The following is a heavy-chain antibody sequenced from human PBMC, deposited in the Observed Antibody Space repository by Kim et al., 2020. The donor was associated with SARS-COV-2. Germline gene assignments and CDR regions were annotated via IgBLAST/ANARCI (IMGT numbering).Heavy chain of an antibody. V-gene: IGHV1-8*01. J-gene: IGHJ6*03. CDR1: GYTFTSYD. CDR2: MNPNSGNT. Sequence: ASVKVSCKASGYTFTSYDINWVRQATGQGLEWMGWMNPNSGNTGYAQKFQGRVTMTRNTSISTAYMELSSLRSEDTAVYYCARRRGPDRRREVTIFGVVRVGGRDYYYDMDVWGKGTTVTVSS. D-gene: IGHD3-3*01. CDR3: ARRRGPDRRREVTIFGVVRVGGRDYYYDMDV.